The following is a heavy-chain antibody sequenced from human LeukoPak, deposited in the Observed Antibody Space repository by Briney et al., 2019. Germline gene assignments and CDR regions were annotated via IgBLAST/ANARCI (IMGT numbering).Heavy chain of an antibody. Sequence: ASVKVSCKAPGYTFTGYYMHWVRQAPGQGLEWMGWINPNSGGTNYAQKFQGRVTMTGDTSISTAYMELSRLRSEDTAVYYCARDVTVRFLEWFNYMDVWGKGTTVTVSS. V-gene: IGHV1-2*02. J-gene: IGHJ6*03. CDR1: GYTFTGYY. D-gene: IGHD3-3*01. CDR2: INPNSGGT. CDR3: ARDVTVRFLEWFNYMDV.